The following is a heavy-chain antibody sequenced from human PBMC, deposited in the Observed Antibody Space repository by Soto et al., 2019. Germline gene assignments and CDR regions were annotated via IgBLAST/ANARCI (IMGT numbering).Heavy chain of an antibody. CDR1: GYTFTSHY. CDR2: IIPFGGTT. Sequence: ASVKVSCKASGYTFTSHYIHWVRQAPGQGLEWMGIIIPFGGTTNYAQRFQGRVTLTVDKSTSTAYMELSSLRSEDTAVYYCASDLGPAGLWGQGTLVTVSS. J-gene: IGHJ4*02. V-gene: IGHV1-46*01. D-gene: IGHD2-2*01. CDR3: ASDLGPAGL.